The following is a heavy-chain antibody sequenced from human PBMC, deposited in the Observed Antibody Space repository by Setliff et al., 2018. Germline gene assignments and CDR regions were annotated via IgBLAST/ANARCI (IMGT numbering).Heavy chain of an antibody. Sequence: ASVKVSCKASGYIFNTFGINWMRRAPGQGREWIGWISPYNGDTKYAQNLQGRVTLTTDTSTSTAYVEVRSLRSDYTAVYYCARSPPNRGVGQGHHMDVWGKGTTVTVSS. D-gene: IGHD1-26*01. V-gene: IGHV1-18*01. CDR1: GYIFNTFG. CDR2: ISPYNGDT. J-gene: IGHJ6*03. CDR3: ARSPPNRGVGQGHHMDV.